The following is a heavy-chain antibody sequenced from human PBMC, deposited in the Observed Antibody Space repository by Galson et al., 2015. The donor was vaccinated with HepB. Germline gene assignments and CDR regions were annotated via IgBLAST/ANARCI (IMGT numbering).Heavy chain of an antibody. CDR3: ARCGFSYGAQNSYYPPMDF. CDR2: IIPFFGSV. Sequence: SVKVSCKASGGTFSSYAITWVRQAPGQGLEWMGGIIPFFGSVDYAQQFQGRLTIFADDSTTTAYMELSSLRSEDTAVYYCARCGFSYGAQNSYYPPMDFWGKGTTVTVSS. J-gene: IGHJ6*03. V-gene: IGHV1-69*13. CDR1: GGTFSSYA. D-gene: IGHD5-18*01.